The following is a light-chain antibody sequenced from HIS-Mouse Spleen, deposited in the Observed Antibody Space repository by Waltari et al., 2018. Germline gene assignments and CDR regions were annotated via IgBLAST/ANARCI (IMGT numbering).Light chain of an antibody. Sequence: DIQMTQSPSSLSASVVDRVTITCRASQSISSYLNWYQQKPGKAPKPLIYAASSLQSGVPSRFSGSGSGSDFTLTISSLQPEDFATYYCQQSYSTTNTFGGGTKVEIK. V-gene: IGKV1-39*01. CDR1: QSISSY. CDR3: QQSYSTTNT. CDR2: AAS. J-gene: IGKJ4*01.